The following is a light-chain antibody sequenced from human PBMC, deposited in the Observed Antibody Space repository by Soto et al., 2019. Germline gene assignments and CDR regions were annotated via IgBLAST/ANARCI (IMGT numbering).Light chain of an antibody. CDR1: QSISSH. Sequence: DIQMTHSPSSLSASVGDRFTFTCRASQSISSHLNWYQQKAGKAPKXLVSGASSLESGVPSRFSGSGSGTDFTLTISSLQPEDFATYYCQQSYTTPRTFGQGTKVDIK. CDR2: GAS. J-gene: IGKJ1*01. CDR3: QQSYTTPRT. V-gene: IGKV1-39*01.